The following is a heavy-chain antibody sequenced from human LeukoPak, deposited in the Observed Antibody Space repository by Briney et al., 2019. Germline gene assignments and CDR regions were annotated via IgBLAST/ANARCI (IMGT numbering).Heavy chain of an antibody. D-gene: IGHD1-26*01. J-gene: IGHJ4*02. CDR3: AKLVGAFPVDY. CDR1: GFPFSGYT. V-gene: IGHV3-23*01. Sequence: PGSSLRLSCAAPGFPFSGYTMSWVRQAPGKGLEWVSAISFSGVSTNYADSVKGRFSISRDNAQNTLYLQMNSLRAEDTAIYYCAKLVGAFPVDYWGQGTLVTVSS. CDR2: ISFSGVST.